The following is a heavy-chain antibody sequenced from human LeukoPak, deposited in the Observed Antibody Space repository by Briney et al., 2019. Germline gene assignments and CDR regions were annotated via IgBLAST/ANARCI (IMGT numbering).Heavy chain of an antibody. Sequence: SETLSLTCTVSGGSISSGSYYWSWIRQPAGKGLEWIGRIYTSGSTNYNPSLKSRVTISVDTSKNQFSLKLSSVTAADTAVYYCARVTGYMIEDFFDSWGQGTLVTVSS. D-gene: IGHD3-22*01. CDR2: IYTSGST. CDR1: GGSISSGSYY. CDR3: ARVTGYMIEDFFDS. V-gene: IGHV4-61*02. J-gene: IGHJ4*02.